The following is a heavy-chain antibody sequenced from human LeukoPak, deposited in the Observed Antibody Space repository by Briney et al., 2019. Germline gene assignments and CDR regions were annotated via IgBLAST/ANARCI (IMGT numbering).Heavy chain of an antibody. CDR3: ARLGLGVMLSAPSLDY. J-gene: IGHJ4*02. D-gene: IGHD2-8*01. CDR2: ISYDGSSK. V-gene: IGHV3-30-3*01. Sequence: GGSLRLSCAASGFNLSSDWMGWVRQAPGKGLEWVAVISYDGSSKYYADSVKGRFTISRDNSKNTLYLQMNSLRAEDTAVYYCARLGLGVMLSAPSLDYWGQGTLVTVSS. CDR1: GFNLSSDW.